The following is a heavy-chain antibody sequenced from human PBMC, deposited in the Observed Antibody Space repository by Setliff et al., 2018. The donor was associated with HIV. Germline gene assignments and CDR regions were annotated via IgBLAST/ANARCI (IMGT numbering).Heavy chain of an antibody. V-gene: IGHV4-39*07. CDR3: ARDHVFGSRTGFDP. CDR2: IYYSGST. D-gene: IGHD3-10*01. J-gene: IGHJ5*02. Sequence: PSETLSLTCTVSGGSIGSSTYYWGWIRQPPGKGLEWIGSIYYSGSTYYNPSLRSRVTILTHTSKNQLSLDLGSVTAADTAVYYCARDHVFGSRTGFDPWGPGILVTVSS. CDR1: GGSIGSSTYY.